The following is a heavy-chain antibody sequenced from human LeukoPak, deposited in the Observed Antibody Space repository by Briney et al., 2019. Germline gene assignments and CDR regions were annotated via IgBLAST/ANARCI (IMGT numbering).Heavy chain of an antibody. CDR1: GFTFSSYA. Sequence: GGSLRLSCAASGFTFSSYAMSWVRQAPGKGLEWVSAISGSAGSTYYADCVKGRFTISRDNSKNTLYLQMNSLRAEDTAVYYCARGYSSSWYLFDYWGQGTLVTVSS. CDR3: ARGYSSSWYLFDY. CDR2: ISGSAGST. J-gene: IGHJ4*02. V-gene: IGHV3-23*01. D-gene: IGHD6-13*01.